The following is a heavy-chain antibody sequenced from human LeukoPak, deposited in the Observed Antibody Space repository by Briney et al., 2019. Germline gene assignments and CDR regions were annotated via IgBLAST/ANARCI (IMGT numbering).Heavy chain of an antibody. Sequence: SETLSLTCAVYGGSFSGYYWSWIRQPPGKGLEWIGEINHSGSTNYNPSLKSRVTISVDTSKNQFSLKLSSVTAADTAVYYCARDDGGYYLNWFDPWGQGTLVTVSS. CDR1: GGSFSGYY. J-gene: IGHJ5*02. V-gene: IGHV4-34*01. CDR2: INHSGST. D-gene: IGHD3-22*01. CDR3: ARDDGGYYLNWFDP.